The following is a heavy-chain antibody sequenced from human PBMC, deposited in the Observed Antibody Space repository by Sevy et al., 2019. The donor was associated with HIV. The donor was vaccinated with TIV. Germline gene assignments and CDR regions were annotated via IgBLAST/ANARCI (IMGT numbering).Heavy chain of an antibody. Sequence: GGSLRISCAASGFTFSKYSMSWIRQTPGKGLEWVSNFSFGCGKINYADSVKGRFTISSDDCRNAFYLQMDSLRAEDTAIYYGAREWCTKPHDYWGQETVVTVSS. CDR2: FSFGCGKI. CDR1: GFTFSKYS. D-gene: IGHD2-8*01. V-gene: IGHV3-11*01. J-gene: IGHJ4*02. CDR3: AREWCTKPHDY.